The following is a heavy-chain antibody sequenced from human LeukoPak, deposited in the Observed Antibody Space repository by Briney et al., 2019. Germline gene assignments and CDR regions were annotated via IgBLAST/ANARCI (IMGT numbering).Heavy chain of an antibody. J-gene: IGHJ5*02. CDR2: ISTTSDTI. V-gene: IGHV3-48*01. CDR1: GFTFSTYG. Sequence: GGSLRLSCTASGFTFSTYGMNWVRQAPGKGLEWLSYISTTSDTIYYADSVKGRFTISRDNAKNSLYLQMNSLRAEDTAEYYCEGGYCSDGTCYRFDPWGQGTLVTVSS. D-gene: IGHD2-15*01. CDR3: EGGYCSDGTCYRFDP.